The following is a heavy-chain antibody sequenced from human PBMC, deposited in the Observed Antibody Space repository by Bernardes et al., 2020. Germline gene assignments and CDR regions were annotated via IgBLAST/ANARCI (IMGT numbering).Heavy chain of an antibody. J-gene: IGHJ4*02. CDR1: GFIFKNFA. V-gene: IGHV3-23*01. CDR3: AKPGYWGNSRAFDS. CDR2: ISGGAAYI. D-gene: IGHD3-16*02. Sequence: WGSLRLSCETSGFIFKNFAMSWVRQAPGEGLEWVSGISGGAAYIYYADSVKGRFTISRDDSKNTLYLQMNSLRVEDMALYYCAKPGYWGNSRAFDSWGQGTLVTVSS.